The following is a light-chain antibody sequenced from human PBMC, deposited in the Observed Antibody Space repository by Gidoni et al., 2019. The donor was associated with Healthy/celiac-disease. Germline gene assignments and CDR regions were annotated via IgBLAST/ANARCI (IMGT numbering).Light chain of an antibody. CDR3: QQYYSTPLT. J-gene: IGKJ4*01. CDR1: QSVLYSSNNKNY. V-gene: IGKV4-1*01. Sequence: IVMTQSPASLAVSLGERATINCKSSQSVLYSSNNKNYLAWYQQKPGQPPKLLICWASTRESGVPDRFSGSGSGTDFTLTISSLQAEDVAVYYCQQYYSTPLTFGGGTKVEIK. CDR2: WAS.